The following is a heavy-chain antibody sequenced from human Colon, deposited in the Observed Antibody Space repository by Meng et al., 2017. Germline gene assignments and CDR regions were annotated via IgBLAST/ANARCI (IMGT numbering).Heavy chain of an antibody. V-gene: IGHV3-21*01. CDR2: SSSSSSYI. CDR3: ASSIDYGDYGSYFDY. Sequence: GGSLRLSCAASGFTFSSYSMNWVRQAPGKGLEWVSSSSSSSSYIYYADSVKGRFTISRDNAKNSLYLQMNSLRAEDTAVYYCASSIDYGDYGSYFDYWGQGTLVTVSS. CDR1: GFTFSSYS. D-gene: IGHD4-17*01. J-gene: IGHJ4*02.